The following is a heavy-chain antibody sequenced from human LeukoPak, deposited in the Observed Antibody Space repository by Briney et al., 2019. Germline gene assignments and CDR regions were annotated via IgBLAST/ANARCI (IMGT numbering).Heavy chain of an antibody. CDR2: ITPNNGGT. J-gene: IGHJ4*02. CDR3: ARDRGSSGWSYFDY. CDR1: GYSFTGYY. Sequence: ASVKVSCKASGYSFTGYYLHWVRQAPGQGLEWMGRITPNNGGTNYAQKFQGRVTMTRDTSISTAYIELSRLRSDDTAVYYCARDRGSSGWSYFDYWGQGTLVTVSS. V-gene: IGHV1-2*06. D-gene: IGHD3-22*01.